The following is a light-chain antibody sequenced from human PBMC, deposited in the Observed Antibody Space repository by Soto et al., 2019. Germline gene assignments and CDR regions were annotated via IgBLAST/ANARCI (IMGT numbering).Light chain of an antibody. CDR1: QSISNH. V-gene: IGKV1-39*01. J-gene: IGKJ1*01. CDR3: QQRYSTPRT. Sequence: DIQMTQSPSSLSASVGDRVTITCRASQSISNHLNWYQQKPGKAPKLLIYAASSLQSGVPSRFSGSGSGTDFTLTISSLQPEDFASYYCQQRYSTPRTFGQGGKA. CDR2: AAS.